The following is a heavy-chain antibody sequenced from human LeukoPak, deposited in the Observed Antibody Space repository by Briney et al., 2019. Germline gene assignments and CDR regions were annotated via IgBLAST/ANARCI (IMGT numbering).Heavy chain of an antibody. Sequence: GESLKISCKGSGYSFTSYWIGWVRQMPGKGLEWMGIIYPGDSDTRCSPSFQGQVTISADKSISTAYLQWSSLKASDTAMYYCARPAYSNGSNFDYWGQGTLVTVSS. CDR1: GYSFTSYW. CDR3: ARPAYSNGSNFDY. J-gene: IGHJ4*02. CDR2: IYPGDSDT. D-gene: IGHD6-19*01. V-gene: IGHV5-51*01.